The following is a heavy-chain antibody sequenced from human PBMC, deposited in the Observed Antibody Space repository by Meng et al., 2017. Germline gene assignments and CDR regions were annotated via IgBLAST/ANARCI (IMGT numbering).Heavy chain of an antibody. V-gene: IGHV4-38-2*02. J-gene: IGHJ5*02. Sequence: SETLSLTCAVSGYSFSSGSHWGWVRQSAGKALEWIASIYHTGTTYYNPSLKSRATISVDTSNNQFSLRLNSVTAADTAIYYCVRDLPTGYFDPWGQGALVTVSS. CDR3: VRDLPTGYFDP. CDR2: IYHTGTT. D-gene: IGHD4-11*01. CDR1: GYSFSSGSH.